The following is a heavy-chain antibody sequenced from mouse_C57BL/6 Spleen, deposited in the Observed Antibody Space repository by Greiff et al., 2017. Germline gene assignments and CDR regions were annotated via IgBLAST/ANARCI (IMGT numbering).Heavy chain of an antibody. Sequence: VQLQQSGPELVKPGASVKISCKASGYSFTGYYMNWVKQSPEKSLEWIGEINPSTGGTTYNQKFKAKATLTVDKSSSTAYMQLKSLTSEDSAVYYCARDGSSHLFDYWGQGTTLTVSS. V-gene: IGHV1-42*01. CDR3: ARDGSSHLFDY. J-gene: IGHJ2*01. D-gene: IGHD1-1*01. CDR1: GYSFTGYY. CDR2: INPSTGGT.